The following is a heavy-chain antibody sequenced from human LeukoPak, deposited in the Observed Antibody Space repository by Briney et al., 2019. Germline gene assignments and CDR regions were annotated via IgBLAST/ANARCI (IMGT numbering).Heavy chain of an antibody. CDR1: GYTFTGYY. J-gene: IGHJ3*02. CDR2: NSAYNGNT. CDR3: ASSAGGLMRFDI. D-gene: IGHD2-8*01. Sequence: GASVKVSCKASGYTFTGYYMHWVRQAPGQGLEWMGWNSAYNGNTNYAQKLQGRVTMTTDTSTSTAYMELRSLRSDDTAVYYCASSAGGLMRFDIWGQGTMVTVSS. V-gene: IGHV1-18*04.